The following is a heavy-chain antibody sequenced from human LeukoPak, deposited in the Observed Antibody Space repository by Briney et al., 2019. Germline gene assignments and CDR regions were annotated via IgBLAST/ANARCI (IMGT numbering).Heavy chain of an antibody. D-gene: IGHD1-1*01. Sequence: SETLSLTCTVSGGSISSSSYYWAWIRQPPGKGLECIGSIFYSGNTYYNPSLKSRVTISVDTSKNQFSLKLSSVTAADTTVYYCARHGTVVSRGTFDPWGQGTLVSVSS. CDR3: ARHGTVVSRGTFDP. V-gene: IGHV4-39*01. CDR1: GGSISSSSYY. CDR2: IFYSGNT. J-gene: IGHJ5*02.